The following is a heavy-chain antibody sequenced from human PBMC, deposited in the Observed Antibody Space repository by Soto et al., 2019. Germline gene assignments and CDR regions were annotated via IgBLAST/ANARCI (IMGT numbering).Heavy chain of an antibody. D-gene: IGHD3-22*01. CDR1: GGTFSSYA. CDR3: AREGTYYYDSSGYWGYYFDY. J-gene: IGHJ4*02. V-gene: IGHV1-69*13. CDR2: IIPIFGTA. Sequence: EASVKVSCKASGGTFSSYAISWVRQAPGQGLEWMGGIIPIFGTANYAQKFQGRVTITADESTSTAYMELSSLRSEDTAVYYCAREGTYYYDSSGYWGYYFDYWGQGALVTVSS.